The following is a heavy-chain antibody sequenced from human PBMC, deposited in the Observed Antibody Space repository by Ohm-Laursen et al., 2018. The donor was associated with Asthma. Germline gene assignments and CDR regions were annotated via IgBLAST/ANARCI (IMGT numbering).Heavy chain of an antibody. CDR2: ISGSGGST. D-gene: IGHD6-25*01. Sequence: SLRLSCAASGFTFSSYAMSWVRQAPGKGLEWVSAISGSGGSTYYADSVKGRFTISRDNAKNSVSLQMNRLRAEDTAVYYCARAGEALPLDFWGQGTLVTVSS. J-gene: IGHJ4*02. CDR1: GFTFSSYA. V-gene: IGHV3-23*01. CDR3: ARAGEALPLDF.